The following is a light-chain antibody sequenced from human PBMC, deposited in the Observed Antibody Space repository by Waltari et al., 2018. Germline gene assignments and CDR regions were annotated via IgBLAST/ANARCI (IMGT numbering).Light chain of an antibody. CDR3: SSYTASTTLI. J-gene: IGLJ2*01. CDR1: SSSLGYYNY. Sequence: QSALTQPASVSGSPGQSITISCPGTSSSLGYYNYVSWYQQPPGKAPTIMIYDVSNRPSGVSNRFSGSKSGNTASLTISGLQAEDEADYYCSSYTASTTLIFGGGTKLTVL. V-gene: IGLV2-14*01. CDR2: DVS.